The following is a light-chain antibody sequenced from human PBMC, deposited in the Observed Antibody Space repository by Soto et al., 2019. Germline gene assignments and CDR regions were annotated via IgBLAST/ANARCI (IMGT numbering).Light chain of an antibody. V-gene: IGLV2-23*01. CDR2: EGS. Sequence: QSALTQPASVSGSPGQSITISCTGTSSDVGSYNVVSWYQQHPGKAPKLIIYEGSKRPSGVSHRFSGSSSGNTASLTISGLHAEDEADYYCCSSAGSLYVFGTGTKVTVL. CDR1: SSDVGSYNV. CDR3: CSSAGSLYV. J-gene: IGLJ1*01.